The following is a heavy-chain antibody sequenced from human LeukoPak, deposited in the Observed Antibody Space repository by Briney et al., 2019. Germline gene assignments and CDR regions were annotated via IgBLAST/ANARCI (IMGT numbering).Heavy chain of an antibody. V-gene: IGHV4-61*02. J-gene: IGHJ6*03. CDR1: GGSISSGSYY. Sequence: PSETLSLTSTVSGGSISSGSYYWSWIRQPAGKGLEWIGRIYTSGSTNYNPSLKSRVTISVDTSKNQFSLKLSSVTAADTAVYYCARRHRVVVPAARVYYYYYMDVWGKGTTVTISS. CDR2: IYTSGST. D-gene: IGHD2-2*01. CDR3: ARRHRVVVPAARVYYYYYMDV.